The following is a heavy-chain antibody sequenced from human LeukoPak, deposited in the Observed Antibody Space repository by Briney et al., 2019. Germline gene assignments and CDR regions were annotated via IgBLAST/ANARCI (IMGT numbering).Heavy chain of an antibody. CDR2: ISGDGVYT. CDR1: GFTFSSYG. CDR3: AKYPVEMAAPYNWLDP. J-gene: IGHJ5*02. D-gene: IGHD5-24*01. V-gene: IGHV3-23*01. Sequence: GGSLRLSCAVFGFTFSSYGMSWVRQAPGKGLEWVSAISGDGVYTYYAESVKGRFTISRDNSKNTLYLQMNSLRAEDTAVYYCAKYPVEMAAPYNWLDPWGQGTLVTVSS.